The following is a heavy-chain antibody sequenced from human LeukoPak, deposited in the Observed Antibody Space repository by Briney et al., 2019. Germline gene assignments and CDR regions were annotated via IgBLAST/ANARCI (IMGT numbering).Heavy chain of an antibody. CDR3: ASGYYDSSGYWAFDI. Sequence: GGSLRLSCTASGFTFRRYWMSWVRQAPGKGLEWVSVIYSGGSTYYADSVKGRFTISRDNSKNTLYLQMNSLRAEDTAVYYCASGYYDSSGYWAFDIWGQGTMVTVSS. V-gene: IGHV3-53*01. J-gene: IGHJ3*02. CDR2: IYSGGST. CDR1: GFTFRRYW. D-gene: IGHD3-22*01.